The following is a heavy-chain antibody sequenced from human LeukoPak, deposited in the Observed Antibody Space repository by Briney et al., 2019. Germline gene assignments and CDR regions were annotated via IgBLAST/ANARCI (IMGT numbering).Heavy chain of an antibody. D-gene: IGHD3-22*01. CDR2: LYPGDSDT. V-gene: IGHV5-51*01. CDR1: GYSFINYW. J-gene: IGHJ4*02. CDR3: ARRGYYDSSGYYNFDY. Sequence: GESLKISCKGSGYSFINYWIAWVRQMPGKALEWMGILYPGDSDTRYSPSFQGQVTISANKSISTAYLQWSSLKASDTAMYYCARRGYYDSSGYYNFDYWGQGTLVTVSS.